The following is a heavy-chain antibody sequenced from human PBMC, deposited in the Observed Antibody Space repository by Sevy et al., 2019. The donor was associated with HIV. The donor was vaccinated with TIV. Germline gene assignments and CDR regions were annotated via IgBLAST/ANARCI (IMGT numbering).Heavy chain of an antibody. CDR1: GGSISSGNYY. J-gene: IGHJ3*02. Sequence: SETLSLTCTVSGGSISSGNYYWSWIRQPAGKGLEWIGRIYTSGITNYNPSLKSRVTMSVDTFKNQFSLKLSSVTTADTAVYYCAREPALYNAVDIWGQGTMVTVSS. CDR3: AREPALYNAVDI. V-gene: IGHV4-61*02. CDR2: IYTSGIT. D-gene: IGHD2-8*01.